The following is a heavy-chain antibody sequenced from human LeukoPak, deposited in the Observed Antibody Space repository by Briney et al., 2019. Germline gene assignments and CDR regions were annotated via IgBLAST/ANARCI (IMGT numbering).Heavy chain of an antibody. V-gene: IGHV4-39*01. J-gene: IGHJ4*02. CDR2: INHSGST. CDR3: ARQWLVSPLFDY. D-gene: IGHD6-19*01. Sequence: SETLSLTCTVSGGSVSSGSYYWSWIRQPPGKGLEWIGEINHSGSTNYNPSLKSRVTISVDTSKSQLSLKLSSMTAADTAVYYCARQWLVSPLFDYWGQGTLVTVSS. CDR1: GGSVSSGSYY.